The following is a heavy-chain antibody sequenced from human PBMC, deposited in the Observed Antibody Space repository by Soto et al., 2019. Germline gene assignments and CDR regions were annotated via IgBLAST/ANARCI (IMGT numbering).Heavy chain of an antibody. CDR3: AKDLYSSSSGFFLY. D-gene: IGHD6-6*01. CDR2: ISYDGSNK. CDR1: GFTFSSYG. Sequence: GGSLRLSCAASGFTFSSYGMHWVRQAPGKGLEWVAVISYDGSNKYYADSVKGRFTISRDNSKNTLYLQMNSLRAEDTAVYYCAKDLYSSSSGFFLYWGQGTLVTVSS. J-gene: IGHJ4*02. V-gene: IGHV3-30*18.